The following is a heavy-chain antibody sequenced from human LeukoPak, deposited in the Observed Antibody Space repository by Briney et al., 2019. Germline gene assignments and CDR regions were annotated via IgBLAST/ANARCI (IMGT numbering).Heavy chain of an antibody. J-gene: IGHJ4*02. CDR2: ISGSGGST. CDR1: GFTFSSYA. CDR3: AKVPYYYDSSGYFAGAVLDY. V-gene: IGHV3-23*01. D-gene: IGHD3-22*01. Sequence: GGSLRLSCAASGFTFSSYAMSWVRQAPGKGLEWVSAISGSGGSTYYADSVKGRFTISRDNSKNTLYLQMNSLRAEDTAVYYCAKVPYYYDSSGYFAGAVLDYWGQGTPVTVSS.